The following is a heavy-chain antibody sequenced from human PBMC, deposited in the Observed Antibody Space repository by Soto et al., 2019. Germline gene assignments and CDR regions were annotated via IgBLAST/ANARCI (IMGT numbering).Heavy chain of an antibody. V-gene: IGHV1-8*01. J-gene: IGHJ6*03. CDR3: ARGRSGEMVYAISYYYYYYMDV. CDR1: GYTFTSYD. Sequence: QVQLVQSGAEAKKPGASVKVSCKASGYTFTSYDINWVRQATGQGLEWMGWMNPNSGNTGYAQKFQGRVTMTRNTSISTAYMELSSLRSEDTAVYYCARGRSGEMVYAISYYYYYYMDVWGKGTTVTVSS. D-gene: IGHD2-8*01. CDR2: MNPNSGNT.